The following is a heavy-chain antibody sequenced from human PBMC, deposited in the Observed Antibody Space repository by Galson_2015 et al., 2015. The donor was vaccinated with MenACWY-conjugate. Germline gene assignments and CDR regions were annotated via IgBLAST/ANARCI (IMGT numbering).Heavy chain of an antibody. V-gene: IGHV2-70*04. CDR2: IDWDDDK. Sequence: PALVKPTQTLTLTCTFSGFSLSTSGMRVNWVRQPPGKALEWLARIDWDDDKLYNTPLRTRLTISKDTSKNQVVLTMTNMDPVDTATYYCVRTSYCSGGRCYSPFDFWGQGTLVTVSS. D-gene: IGHD2-15*01. CDR1: GFSLSTSGMR. CDR3: VRTSYCSGGRCYSPFDF. J-gene: IGHJ4*02.